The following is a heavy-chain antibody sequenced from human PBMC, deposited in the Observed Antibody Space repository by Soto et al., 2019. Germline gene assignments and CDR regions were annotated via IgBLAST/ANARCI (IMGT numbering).Heavy chain of an antibody. V-gene: IGHV3-30-3*01. CDR2: ISYDGSNK. CDR1: GFTFSSCA. CDR3: ARDKRDLRFLEWSYYFDY. D-gene: IGHD3-3*01. J-gene: IGHJ4*02. Sequence: PGGSLRLSCAASGFTFSSCAMHWVRQAPGKGLEWVALISYDGSNKYYADSVKGRFTISRDNSKNTLYLQMNGLRAEDTAVYYCARDKRDLRFLEWSYYFDYWGQGTLVTVSS.